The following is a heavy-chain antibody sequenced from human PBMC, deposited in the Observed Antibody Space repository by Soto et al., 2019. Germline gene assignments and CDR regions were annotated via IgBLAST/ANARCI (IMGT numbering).Heavy chain of an antibody. D-gene: IGHD3-10*01. CDR2: ISAYNGNT. CDR3: GSGSYYPWGIHFDY. Sequence: ASVKVSCKASGYTFTSYGISWVRQAPGQGLEWMGWISAYNGNTNYAQKLQGRVTMTTDTSTSTAYMELRSLRSDDTAVYYYGSGSYYPWGIHFDYWGQGTLVNVSS. V-gene: IGHV1-18*01. CDR1: GYTFTSYG. J-gene: IGHJ4*02.